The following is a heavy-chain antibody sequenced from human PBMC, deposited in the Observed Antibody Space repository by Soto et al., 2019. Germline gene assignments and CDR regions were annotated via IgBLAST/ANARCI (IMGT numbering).Heavy chain of an antibody. J-gene: IGHJ4*02. CDR2: IDPDGSQK. V-gene: IGHV3-7*03. D-gene: IGHD1-26*01. Sequence: EVQLVDSGGDLVQPGGSLRLSCAASGFTFSTYWMSWVRQAPGKGLEWVANIDPDGSQKYYVDSVKGQFTISRDNAKNSLYLQMNSLRAEDTAVYYCARDMGPSGAYGYWGQGTRVTVSS. CDR1: GFTFSTYW. CDR3: ARDMGPSGAYGY.